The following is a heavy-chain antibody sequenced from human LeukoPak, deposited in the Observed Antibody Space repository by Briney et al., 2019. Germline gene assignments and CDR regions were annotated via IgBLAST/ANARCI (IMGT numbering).Heavy chain of an antibody. J-gene: IGHJ4*02. V-gene: IGHV1-2*02. CDR2: INPNSGGT. Sequence: GASVTVSCTASGYTFTVYYMHWVRQAPGQGLEWMGWINPNSGGTNYAQKFQGRVTMTRDTSISTAYMELSRLRSDDTAVYYCARGPHHDYGDYVGYWGQGTLVTVSS. CDR1: GYTFTVYY. CDR3: ARGPHHDYGDYVGY. D-gene: IGHD4-17*01.